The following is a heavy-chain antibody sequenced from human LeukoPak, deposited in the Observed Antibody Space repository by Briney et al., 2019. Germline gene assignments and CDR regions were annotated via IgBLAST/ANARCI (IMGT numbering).Heavy chain of an antibody. CDR3: ARGRYSGSQGFDY. CDR2: ISSSSSYI. J-gene: IGHJ4*02. CDR1: GFTFSSYS. D-gene: IGHD1-26*01. Sequence: GGSLRLSCAASGFTFSSYSMNWVRQAPGKGLEWVSSISSSSSYIYYADSVKGRFTISRHNAKHSLYLQMNSLRAEDTAVYYCARGRYSGSQGFDYWGQATLVTVSS. V-gene: IGHV3-21*01.